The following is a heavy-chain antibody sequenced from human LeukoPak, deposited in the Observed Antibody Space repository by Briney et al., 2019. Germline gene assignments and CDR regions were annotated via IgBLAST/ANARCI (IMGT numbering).Heavy chain of an antibody. Sequence: GGSLRLSCAASGLTFSKSALTWVRQAPGKGLEWVSTITDVGDIFYTYSVRGRFTISRDDSKNTVYMQMDGLRAEDTAVYYCTRDRGGSPTDVFDYWGQGTLVTVSS. J-gene: IGHJ4*02. CDR2: ITDVGDI. D-gene: IGHD2-15*01. CDR1: GLTFSKSA. CDR3: TRDRGGSPTDVFDY. V-gene: IGHV3-23*01.